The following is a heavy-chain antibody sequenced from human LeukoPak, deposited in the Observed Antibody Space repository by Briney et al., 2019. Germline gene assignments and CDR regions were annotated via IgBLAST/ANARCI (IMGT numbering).Heavy chain of an antibody. CDR1: GFTFSSYE. V-gene: IGHV3-48*03. CDR3: ARDDTAMADYYYYGMDV. D-gene: IGHD5-18*01. Sequence: GGSLRLTCAASGFTFSSYEMNWVRQAPGKGLEWVSYISSSGSTIYYADSVKGRFTISRDNAKNSLYLQMNSLRAEDTAVYYCARDDTAMADYYYYGMDVWGQGTTVTVSS. J-gene: IGHJ6*02. CDR2: ISSSGSTI.